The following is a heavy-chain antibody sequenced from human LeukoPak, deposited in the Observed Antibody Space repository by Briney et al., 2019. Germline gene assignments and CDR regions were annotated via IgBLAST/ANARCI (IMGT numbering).Heavy chain of an antibody. CDR1: GFTFSSYA. V-gene: IGHV3-23*01. D-gene: IGHD2-15*01. Sequence: PGGSLRLSCAASGFTFSSYAMSWVRQAPGKGLEWVSAIGGSGGSTYYADSVKGRFTISRDNSKNTLYLQMNSLRAEDTAVYYCAKQGYCSGGSCYGERFDPWGQGTLVTVSS. CDR2: IGGSGGST. J-gene: IGHJ5*02. CDR3: AKQGYCSGGSCYGERFDP.